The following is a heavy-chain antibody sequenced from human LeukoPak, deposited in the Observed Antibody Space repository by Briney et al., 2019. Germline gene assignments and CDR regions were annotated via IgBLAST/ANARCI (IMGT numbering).Heavy chain of an antibody. CDR3: AAVGGYSSSWYPFDY. Sequence: SVKVSCKASGFTFSNSAMQRVRQARGQRLEWIGWIVVGSGDTNYAQKFQERLTITRDVSASTAYMELSSLRSEDTAVYYCAAVGGYSSSWYPFDYRGQGTLVTVSS. V-gene: IGHV1-58*02. CDR1: GFTFSNSA. CDR2: IVVGSGDT. J-gene: IGHJ4*02. D-gene: IGHD6-13*01.